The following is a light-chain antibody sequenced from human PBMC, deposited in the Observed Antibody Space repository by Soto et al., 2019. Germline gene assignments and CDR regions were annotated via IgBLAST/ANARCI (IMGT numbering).Light chain of an antibody. CDR3: QHYYSAPLA. J-gene: IGKJ4*01. CDR1: QSVLSSSNNKNF. CDR2: WAS. Sequence: DIVMTQSPDSLAVSLGERATINCKSSQSVLSSSNNKNFLAWYQQKPGQPPKKLINWASTRESGVPDRFSGSGPGTDFTLTISSLQAEDVAVYYCQHYYSAPLAFGGGTKVEIK. V-gene: IGKV4-1*01.